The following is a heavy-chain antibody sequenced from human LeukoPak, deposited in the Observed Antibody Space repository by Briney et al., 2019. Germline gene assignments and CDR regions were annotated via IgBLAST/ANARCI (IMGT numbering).Heavy chain of an antibody. J-gene: IGHJ4*02. CDR2: ISSNGGST. CDR1: GFTFSSYA. CDR3: ARDGIDGTSFDY. D-gene: IGHD4/OR15-4a*01. V-gene: IGHV3-64*01. Sequence: PGGSLRLSCAASGFTFSSYAMHWVRQAPGKGLEYVSAISSNGGSTYYANSVKGRFTISRDNSKNTLYLQMGSLRAEDMAVYYCARDGIDGTSFDYWGQGTLVTVSS.